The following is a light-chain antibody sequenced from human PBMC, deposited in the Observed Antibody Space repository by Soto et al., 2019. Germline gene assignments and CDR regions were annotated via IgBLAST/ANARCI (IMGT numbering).Light chain of an antibody. Sequence: ELVMTQSPATLSVSPGERATLSCRASQSVSSNLAWYQQKPGQAPRLLIYGASTRATGIPARFSGSGSGTEFTLTISILQSEDFALYYWQHYNNWHRYWTFGQGTKVESK. J-gene: IGKJ1*01. V-gene: IGKV3-15*01. CDR3: QHYNNWHRYWT. CDR1: QSVSSN. CDR2: GAS.